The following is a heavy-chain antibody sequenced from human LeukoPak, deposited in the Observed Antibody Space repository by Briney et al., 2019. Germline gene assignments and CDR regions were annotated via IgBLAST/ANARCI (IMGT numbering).Heavy chain of an antibody. V-gene: IGHV4-59*08. CDR2: IFYSGST. Sequence: LETLSPTCTVSGGSISSFYWSWIRQPPGKGLEWIGYIFYSGSTNYNPSLKSRVTMSVATSKNQFSLKLSSVTAADTAVYYCARHTPVPLPSGFYLEMDVWGQGTTVTVSS. D-gene: IGHD2-15*01. CDR1: GGSISSFY. CDR3: ARHTPVPLPSGFYLEMDV. J-gene: IGHJ6*02.